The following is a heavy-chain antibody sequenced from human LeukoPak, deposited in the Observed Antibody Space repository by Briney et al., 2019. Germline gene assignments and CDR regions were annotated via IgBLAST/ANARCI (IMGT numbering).Heavy chain of an antibody. CDR3: ARVDYYGSGSYYRY. J-gene: IGHJ4*02. V-gene: IGHV1-8*01. CDR2: MNPNSGNT. CDR1: GYTFTNYY. Sequence: GASVKVSCKASGYTFTNYYMHWVRQATGQGLEWMGWMNPNSGNTGYAQKFQGRVTMTRNTSISTAYMELSSLRSEDTAVYYCARVDYYGSGSYYRYWGQGTLVTVSS. D-gene: IGHD3-10*01.